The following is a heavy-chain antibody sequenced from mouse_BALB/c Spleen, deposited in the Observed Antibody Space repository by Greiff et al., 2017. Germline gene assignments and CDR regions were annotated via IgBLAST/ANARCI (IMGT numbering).Heavy chain of an antibody. V-gene: IGHV3-6*02. CDR1: GYSITSGYY. CDR2: ISYDGSN. J-gene: IGHJ1*01. Sequence: EVKLQESGPGLVKPSQSLSLTCSVTGYSITSGYYWNWIRQFPGNKLEWMGYISYDGSNNYNPSLKNRISITRDTSKNQFFLKLNSVTTEDTATYCCARAVVCWYFDVWGAGTTVTVSS. D-gene: IGHD1-1*02. CDR3: ARAVVCWYFDV.